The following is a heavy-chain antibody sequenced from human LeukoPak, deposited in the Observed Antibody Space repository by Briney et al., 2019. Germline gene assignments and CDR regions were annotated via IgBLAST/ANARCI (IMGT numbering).Heavy chain of an antibody. CDR2: INHSGST. J-gene: IGHJ5*02. CDR3: ARGVGYNWNYGRARNWFDP. CDR1: GGSFSGYY. Sequence: SETLSLTCAVYGGSFSGYYWSWIRQPPGKGLEWIGEINHSGSTNYNPSLKSRVTISVDTSKDQFSLKLSSVTAADTAVYYCARGVGYNWNYGRARNWFDPWGQGTLVTVSS. D-gene: IGHD1-7*01. V-gene: IGHV4-34*01.